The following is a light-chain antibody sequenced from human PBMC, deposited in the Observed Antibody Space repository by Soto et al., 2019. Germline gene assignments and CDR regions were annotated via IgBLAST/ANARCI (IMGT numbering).Light chain of an antibody. Sequence: EVVLTQSPATLSLSPGERAILSCRASHSVEKHLAWYQQKPGQTPRLLIYDASNRATGIPARFSGSGSETDFTLTISSLEPEDFAVYYCQQRKHWPPLTFGGGTKVDIK. CDR2: DAS. J-gene: IGKJ4*01. CDR3: QQRKHWPPLT. CDR1: HSVEKH. V-gene: IGKV3-11*01.